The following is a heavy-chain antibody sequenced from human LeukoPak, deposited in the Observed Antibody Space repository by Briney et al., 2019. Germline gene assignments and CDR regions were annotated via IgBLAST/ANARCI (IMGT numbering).Heavy chain of an antibody. CDR2: VSQDGGSK. CDR3: VREGHSSGHAPAFDV. Sequence: PGGSLRLSCAVSGFTFSNWVMHWVRQAPGKGLEWVVGVSQDGGSKHSADSVNGRFTISRDNPKNTLYLQMDSLRLEDTATYYCVREGHSSGHAPAFDVWGQGTMVTVS. J-gene: IGHJ3*01. D-gene: IGHD3-22*01. CDR1: GFTFSNWV. V-gene: IGHV3-30-3*01.